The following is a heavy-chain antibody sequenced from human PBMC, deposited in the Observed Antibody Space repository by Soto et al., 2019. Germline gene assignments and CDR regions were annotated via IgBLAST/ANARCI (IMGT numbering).Heavy chain of an antibody. CDR2: INRDGSST. CDR3: AREGQKLVPVHVDL. D-gene: IGHD6-13*01. Sequence: EGSLRLSCAASGFTFSSNWMHWIRHAPGRGLAWVSRINRDGSSTTYAESVKGRFTISRDNAKNTLYLQINSLRAEDTAVYYCAREGQKLVPVHVDLWGKGTLVTVSS. V-gene: IGHV3-74*01. J-gene: IGHJ1*01. CDR1: GFTFSSNW.